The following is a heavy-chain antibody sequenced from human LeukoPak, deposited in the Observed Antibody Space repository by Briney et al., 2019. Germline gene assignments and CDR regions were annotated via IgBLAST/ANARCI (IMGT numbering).Heavy chain of an antibody. V-gene: IGHV3-30*18. Sequence: GGSLRLSCAASGFTFSSYGMHWVRQAPGKGLEWVAVISYDGSNKYYADSVKGRFTISRDNSKNTLYLQMNSLRAEDTAVYYCAKGVDYYGSGSYRPLYNWFDPWGQGTLATVSS. CDR3: AKGVDYYGSGSYRPLYNWFDP. CDR2: ISYDGSNK. CDR1: GFTFSSYG. D-gene: IGHD3-10*01. J-gene: IGHJ5*02.